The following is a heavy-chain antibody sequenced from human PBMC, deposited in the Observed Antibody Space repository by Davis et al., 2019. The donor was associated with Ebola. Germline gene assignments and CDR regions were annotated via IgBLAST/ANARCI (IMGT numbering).Heavy chain of an antibody. CDR1: GYTFTSYY. V-gene: IGHV1-46*01. CDR3: ASGPLTGFDY. CDR2: INPSGGST. D-gene: IGHD7-27*01. J-gene: IGHJ4*02. Sequence: ASVKVSCKASGYTFTSYYMHWVRQAPGQGLEWMGIINPSGGSTSYAQKFQGRVTITRDTSASTAYMELSRLRSDDTAVYYCASGPLTGFDYWGQGTLVTVSS.